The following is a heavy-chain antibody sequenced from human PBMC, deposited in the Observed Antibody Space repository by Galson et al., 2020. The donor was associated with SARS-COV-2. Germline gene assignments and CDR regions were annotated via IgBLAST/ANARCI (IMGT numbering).Heavy chain of an antibody. CDR3: ARSKRITIFGVVTHFDY. J-gene: IGHJ4*02. CDR1: GGSISSGGYY. Sequence: ETSETLSLTCTVSGGSISSGGYYWSWLRQHPGKGLEWTGYIYYSGSTYYNPSLKSRVTISVDTSKNQFSLKLSSVTAADTAVYYCARSKRITIFGVVTHFDYWGQGTLVTVSS. V-gene: IGHV4-31*03. CDR2: IYYSGST. D-gene: IGHD3-3*01.